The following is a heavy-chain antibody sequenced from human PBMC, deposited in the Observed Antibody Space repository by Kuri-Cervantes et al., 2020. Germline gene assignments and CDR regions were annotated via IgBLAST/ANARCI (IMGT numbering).Heavy chain of an antibody. CDR1: GYTFTSYA. CDR3: ARGLDSIAARPGDYYYYYYMDV. CDR2: INPNSGGT. V-gene: IGHV1-2*04. D-gene: IGHD6-6*01. J-gene: IGHJ6*03. Sequence: ASVKVSCKASGYTFTSYAMHWVRQAPGQGLEWMGWINPNSGGTNYAQKFQGWVTMTRDTSISTAYMELSSLRSEDTAVYYCARGLDSIAARPGDYYYYYYMDVWGKGTTVTVSS.